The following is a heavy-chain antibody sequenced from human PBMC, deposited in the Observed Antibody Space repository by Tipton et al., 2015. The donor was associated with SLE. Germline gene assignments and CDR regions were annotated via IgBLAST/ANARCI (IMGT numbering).Heavy chain of an antibody. CDR1: GGSITNHC. Sequence: TLSLTCTVSGGSITNHCWNWIRQPPGKGLEWIGYIHYSGTTHDNPSLKSRVTMSVDMSKNQFSLRLTSVTAADTAVYYCAREGRDILTENPDGFDVWGQGTMVTVSS. CDR3: AREGRDILTENPDGFDV. CDR2: IHYSGTT. J-gene: IGHJ3*01. V-gene: IGHV4-59*11. D-gene: IGHD3-9*01.